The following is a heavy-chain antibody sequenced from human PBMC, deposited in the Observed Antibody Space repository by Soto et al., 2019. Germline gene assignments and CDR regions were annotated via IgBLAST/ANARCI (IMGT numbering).Heavy chain of an antibody. CDR3: ARLYSSSYGRHFDY. V-gene: IGHV4-59*01. D-gene: IGHD6-6*01. J-gene: IGHJ4*02. CDR1: GGSISSYY. Sequence: SETLSLTCTVSGGSISSYYWSWIRQPPGKGLEWIGYIYYSGNTNYNPSLKSRVTISVDTSKNQFSLKLSSVTAADTAVYYCARLYSSSYGRHFDYWGQGTLVTVSS. CDR2: IYYSGNT.